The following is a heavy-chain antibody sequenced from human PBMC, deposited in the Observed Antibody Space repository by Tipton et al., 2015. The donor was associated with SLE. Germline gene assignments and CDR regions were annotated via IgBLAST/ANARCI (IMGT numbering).Heavy chain of an antibody. Sequence: GSLRLSCAASGFTFSNYAMSWVRQAPGKGLEWVSVIYSGGSSTDYADSVKGRFTISRDNSKNTLYLQMNSLRAEDTAAYYCAKDSYNDYGPAHMDVWGKGTTVIVS. CDR1: GFTFSNYA. J-gene: IGHJ6*03. CDR3: AKDSYNDYGPAHMDV. CDR2: IYSGGSST. V-gene: IGHV3-23*03. D-gene: IGHD4-17*01.